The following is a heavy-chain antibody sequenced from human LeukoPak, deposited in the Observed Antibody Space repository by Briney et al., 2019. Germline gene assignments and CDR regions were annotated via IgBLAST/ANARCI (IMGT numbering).Heavy chain of an antibody. CDR2: IGTAGDT. CDR1: GFTFSSYD. Sequence: GGSLRLSCAASGFTFSSYDMHWVRQATGKGLEWVSAIGTAGDTYYPGSVKGRFTISRENAKNSLYLQMNSLRAGDTAVYYCERAAYDILTGQPIFDYWGQGTLVTVSS. CDR3: ERAAYDILTGQPIFDY. J-gene: IGHJ4*02. D-gene: IGHD3-9*01. V-gene: IGHV3-13*01.